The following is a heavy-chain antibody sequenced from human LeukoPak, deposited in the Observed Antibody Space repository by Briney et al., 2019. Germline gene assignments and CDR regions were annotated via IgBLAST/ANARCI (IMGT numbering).Heavy chain of an antibody. J-gene: IGHJ4*02. V-gene: IGHV4-34*01. CDR2: INHSGST. CDR3: AKRLRDSGYRSFDY. Sequence: KPSETLSLTCAVYGGSFSDYYWSWIRQPPGKGLEWIGEINHSGSTNYNPSLKSRVTISLDTSKNQFSLKLSSVTAADTVVYYSAKRLRDSGYRSFDYWGQGTLVTVSS. D-gene: IGHD3-22*01. CDR1: GGSFSDYY.